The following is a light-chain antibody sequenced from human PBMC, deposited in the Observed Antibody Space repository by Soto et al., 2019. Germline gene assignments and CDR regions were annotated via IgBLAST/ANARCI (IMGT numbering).Light chain of an antibody. CDR2: EGS. CDR3: CSYAGSSSWV. J-gene: IGLJ3*02. CDR1: SSDVGSYNL. V-gene: IGLV2-23*01. Sequence: ALAQPASVSGSPGQSITISCTGTSSDVGSYNLVSWYQQHPGKAPKLMIYEGSKRPSGVSNRFSGSKSGNTASLTISGLQAEDEADYYCCSYAGSSSWVFGGGTQLTVL.